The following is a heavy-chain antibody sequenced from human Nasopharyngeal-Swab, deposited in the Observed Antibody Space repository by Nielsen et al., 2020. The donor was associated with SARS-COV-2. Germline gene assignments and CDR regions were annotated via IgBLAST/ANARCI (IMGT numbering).Heavy chain of an antibody. CDR1: GFNFGDYA. Sequence: GGSLKLSCAASGFNFGDYAMHWVRQAPGKGLEWVSGISWNSAGLGYADSVKGRFTISRDNAKNSLYLQMNSLRPEDTALYYCAKAFPTDYWGQGTLVTVSS. J-gene: IGHJ4*02. CDR3: AKAFPTDY. V-gene: IGHV3-9*01. CDR2: ISWNSAGL.